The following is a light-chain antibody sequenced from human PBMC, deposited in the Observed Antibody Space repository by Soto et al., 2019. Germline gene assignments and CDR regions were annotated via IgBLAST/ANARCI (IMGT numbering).Light chain of an antibody. CDR3: CSYAGSYTLV. CDR2: DVS. J-gene: IGLJ2*01. Sequence: QSALTQPRSVSGSPGQSVTISCTGNSSDVGGYNYVSWYQQHPVKAPKLMIYDVSKRPSGVPDRFSGSKSGNTASLTISGLQAEDEADYYCCSYAGSYTLVFGGGTKLTVL. V-gene: IGLV2-11*01. CDR1: SSDVGGYNY.